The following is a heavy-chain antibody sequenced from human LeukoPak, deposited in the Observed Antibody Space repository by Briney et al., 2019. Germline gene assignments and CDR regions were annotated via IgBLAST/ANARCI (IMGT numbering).Heavy chain of an antibody. V-gene: IGHV4-38-2*02. J-gene: IGHJ4*02. CDR3: ASSSGSYYPFDY. D-gene: IGHD1-26*01. CDR2: IYHSGST. CDR1: GYSISSGYY. Sequence: SETLSLTCTVSGYSISSGYYWGWIRQPPGKGLEWIGSIYHSGSTYYNPSLKSRVTISVDTSKNQFSLKLSSVTAADTAVYYCASSSGSYYPFDYWSQGTLVTVSS.